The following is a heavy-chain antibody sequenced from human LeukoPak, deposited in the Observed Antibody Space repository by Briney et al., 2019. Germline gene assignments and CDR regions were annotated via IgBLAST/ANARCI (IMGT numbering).Heavy chain of an antibody. CDR2: IYSDDRT. Sequence: GVSLRLSCAASGFTVSNTYMSWVRQAPGKGLEWVSVIYSDDRTYYADSVKGRFTISKDNSKNTLYLQMNSLRAEDTAVYYCARGEGSYSSRPDYWGQGTLVTVSS. V-gene: IGHV3-53*01. D-gene: IGHD3-10*01. CDR1: GFTVSNTY. J-gene: IGHJ4*02. CDR3: ARGEGSYSSRPDY.